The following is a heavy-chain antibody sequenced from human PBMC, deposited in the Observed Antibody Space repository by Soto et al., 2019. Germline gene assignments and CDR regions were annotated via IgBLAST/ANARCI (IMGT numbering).Heavy chain of an antibody. CDR3: EKDGGAPARTSYYYYGMDV. CDR2: ISWDGGST. D-gene: IGHD6-25*01. J-gene: IGHJ6*02. V-gene: IGHV3-43*01. Sequence: GGSLRLSCAASGFTFDDYTMHWVRQAPGKGLEWFSLISWDGGSTYYADSVKGRFTISRDNSKNSLYLQMNSLRTEDTALYYCEKDGGAPARTSYYYYGMDVWGQGTTVTVSS. CDR1: GFTFDDYT.